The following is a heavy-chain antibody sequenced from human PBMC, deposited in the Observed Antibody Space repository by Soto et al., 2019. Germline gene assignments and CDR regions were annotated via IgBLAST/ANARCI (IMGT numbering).Heavy chain of an antibody. CDR2: IEGDGSST. J-gene: IGHJ3*01. D-gene: IGHD6-13*01. CDR3: AREGLDTAGFFDV. Sequence: GGSLRLSCAASGFTFSSYWMHWVRQAPGKGLEWVSRIEGDGSSTPSADSVKGRFTVSRDDARNTLYLQMSSLRADDTAIYYCAREGLDTAGFFDVWGQGTMVTVSS. CDR1: GFTFSSYW. V-gene: IGHV3-74*01.